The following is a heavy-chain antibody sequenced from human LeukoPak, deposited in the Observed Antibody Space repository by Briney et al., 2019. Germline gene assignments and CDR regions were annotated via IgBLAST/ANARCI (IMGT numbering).Heavy chain of an antibody. CDR3: ARERAYSSSWYGDDAFDI. V-gene: IGHV3-74*01. CDR2: INSDGSST. Sequence: GGSLRLSCAASGFTFSSYWMHWVRQAPGKGLVWVSRINSDGSSTSYADSVKCRFTISRDNAKNTLYLQMNSLRAEDTAVYYCARERAYSSSWYGDDAFDIWGQGTMVTVSS. D-gene: IGHD6-13*01. CDR1: GFTFSSYW. J-gene: IGHJ3*02.